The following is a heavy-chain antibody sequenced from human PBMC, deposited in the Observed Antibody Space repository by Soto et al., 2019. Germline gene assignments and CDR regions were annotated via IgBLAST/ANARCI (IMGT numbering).Heavy chain of an antibody. CDR1: GGTFSSYA. J-gene: IGHJ6*02. V-gene: IGHV1-69*01. CDR3: GRDRWPGYGDRPLSYYYYGMDV. Sequence: QVQLVQSGAEVKKPGSSVKVSCKASGGTFSSYAISWVRQAPGQGLEWMGGIIPIFGTANYAQKFQGRVTITADESTSTAYMELSSLRSEDTAVYYCGRDRWPGYGDRPLSYYYYGMDVWGQGTTVTVSS. D-gene: IGHD4-17*01. CDR2: IIPIFGTA.